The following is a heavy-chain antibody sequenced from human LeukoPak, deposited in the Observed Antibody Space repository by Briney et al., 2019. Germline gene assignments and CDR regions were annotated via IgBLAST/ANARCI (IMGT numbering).Heavy chain of an antibody. Sequence: GGSLRLSCEASGFTFSDYYMSWIRQAPGKGLEWISYISDSATNTHYADSVKGRFTISRDNAKELLVLEMKSLRSEDTAVYYCAAYYGSGSVNYYRGMDIWGQGTTVTVSS. CDR1: GFTFSDYY. J-gene: IGHJ6*02. V-gene: IGHV3-11*01. CDR3: AAYYGSGSVNYYRGMDI. CDR2: ISDSATNT. D-gene: IGHD3-10*01.